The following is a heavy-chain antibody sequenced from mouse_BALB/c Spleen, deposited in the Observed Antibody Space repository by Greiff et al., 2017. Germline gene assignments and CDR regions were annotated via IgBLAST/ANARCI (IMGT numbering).Heavy chain of an antibody. D-gene: IGHD3-3*01. CDR2: ISYDGSN. J-gene: IGHJ3*01. V-gene: IGHV3-6*02. Sequence: DVKLQESGPGLVKPSQSLSLTCSVTGYSITSGYYWNWIRQFPGNKLEWMGYISYDGSNNYNPSLKNRISITRDTSKNQFFLKLNSVTTEDTATYYCARGAGNRFAYWGQGTLVTVSA. CDR3: ARGAGNRFAY. CDR1: GYSITSGYY.